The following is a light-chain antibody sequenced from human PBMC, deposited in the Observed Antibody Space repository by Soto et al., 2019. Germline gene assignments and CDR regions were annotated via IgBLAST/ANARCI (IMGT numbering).Light chain of an antibody. J-gene: IGLJ1*01. CDR3: SSYAGSNNYV. V-gene: IGLV2-8*01. CDR2: EVS. CDR1: SSDVGGYNY. Sequence: SALTEPPSASGSPGQSVPISCTGTSSDVGGYNYVSWFQQHPGKAPTLMIYEVSKRPSGVPDRFSGSKSGNTASLTVSGLQAQDEADYYCSSYAGSNNYVFGTGTKVPV.